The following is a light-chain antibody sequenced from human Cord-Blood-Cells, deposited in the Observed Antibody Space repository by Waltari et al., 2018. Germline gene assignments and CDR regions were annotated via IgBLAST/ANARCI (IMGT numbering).Light chain of an antibody. CDR3: QQRSNWPRT. CDR2: DAS. J-gene: IGKJ5*01. Sequence: IVLTQSPATLTLSPGERATLSCRASQSVSSYLAWYQQKPGQAPRLLIYDASNRATGIPARFSGSGSGTDFTLTISSLEPEDFAVYYCQQRSNWPRTFGQGTRLEIK. V-gene: IGKV3-11*01. CDR1: QSVSSY.